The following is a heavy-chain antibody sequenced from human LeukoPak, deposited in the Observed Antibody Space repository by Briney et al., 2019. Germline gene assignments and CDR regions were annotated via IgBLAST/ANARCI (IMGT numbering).Heavy chain of an antibody. V-gene: IGHV4-39*01. CDR2: IYYSGST. J-gene: IGHJ6*03. Sequence: PSETLSLTCTVSGGSISSSSYYWGWIRQPPGKGLEWIGSIYYSGSTYYNPSLKSRVTISVDTSKNQFSLKLSSVTAADTAVYYCANTPVGLVGATRPYYMDVWGKGTTVTVSS. CDR1: GGSISSSSYY. D-gene: IGHD1-26*01. CDR3: ANTPVGLVGATRPYYMDV.